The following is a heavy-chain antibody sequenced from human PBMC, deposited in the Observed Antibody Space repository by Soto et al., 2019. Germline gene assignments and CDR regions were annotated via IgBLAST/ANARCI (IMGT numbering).Heavy chain of an antibody. J-gene: IGHJ6*02. CDR3: ARPLFNQNYYYGMDV. CDR1: CSSIYSSIYY. V-gene: IGHV4-39*01. Sequence: SETLSLTRPIPCSSIYSSIYYWGWIRQPPGKGLEWIGSIYYSGSTYYNPSLKSRVTISVDTSKNQFSLKLSSVTAADTAVYYCARPLFNQNYYYGMDVWGQGTTVT. CDR2: IYYSGST.